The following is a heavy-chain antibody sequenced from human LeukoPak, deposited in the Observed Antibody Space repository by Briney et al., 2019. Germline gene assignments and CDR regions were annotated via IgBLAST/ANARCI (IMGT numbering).Heavy chain of an antibody. CDR3: ARMIPYRYYFDY. Sequence: SETLSLTCAVYGGSFSGYYWSWIRQPPGKGLEWIGEINHSGSTNYNPSLKSRFTISVDTSKNQFSLKLRSVTAADTAVYYCARMIPYRYYFDYWGQGTLVTVSS. V-gene: IGHV4-34*01. CDR1: GGSFSGYY. CDR2: INHSGST. D-gene: IGHD3-16*01. J-gene: IGHJ4*02.